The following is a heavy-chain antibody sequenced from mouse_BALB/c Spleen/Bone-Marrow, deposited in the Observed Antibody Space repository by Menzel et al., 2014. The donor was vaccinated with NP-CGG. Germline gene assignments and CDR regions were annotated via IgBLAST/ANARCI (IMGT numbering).Heavy chain of an antibody. Sequence: VQLQQSGPELVKPGASVKISCKASGYSFTGYFMNWVMQSHGKSLEWTGRINPYNGDTFYNQKFKGKATLTVDKSSSTAHMELRSLASEDSAVYYCARGGNYQAWFAYWGQGTLVTVSA. CDR1: GYSFTGYF. V-gene: IGHV1-20*02. J-gene: IGHJ3*01. CDR3: ARGGNYQAWFAY. CDR2: INPYNGDT. D-gene: IGHD2-1*01.